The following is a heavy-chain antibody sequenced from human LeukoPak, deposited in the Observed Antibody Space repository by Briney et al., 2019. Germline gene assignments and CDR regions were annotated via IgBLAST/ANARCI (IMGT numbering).Heavy chain of an antibody. CDR3: AKNYYDILAAQIG. Sequence: PGGSLRLSCAASGFTFSTYAMSWLRQAPGKGLEWVSTISGSGGRTYYVDSVKGRFTISRDNYKNTLYLQMNSLRAEDTAVYYCAKNYYDILAAQIGWGQGILVTASS. CDR2: ISGSGGRT. D-gene: IGHD3-9*01. CDR1: GFTFSTYA. V-gene: IGHV3-23*01. J-gene: IGHJ4*02.